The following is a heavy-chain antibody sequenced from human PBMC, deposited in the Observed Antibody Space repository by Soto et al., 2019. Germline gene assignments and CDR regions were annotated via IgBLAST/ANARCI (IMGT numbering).Heavy chain of an antibody. J-gene: IGHJ3*02. CDR3: AREVQYYYDSSGYYYQDAIDI. Sequence: GGSLRLCCAASGFTFSSYWMSWVRQAPGKGLEWVANIKQDGSEKYYVDSVKGRFTISRDNAKNSLYLQMNSLRAEDTAVYYCAREVQYYYDSSGYYYQDAIDIWGQGTMVTVSS. CDR1: GFTFSSYW. CDR2: IKQDGSEK. V-gene: IGHV3-7*01. D-gene: IGHD3-22*01.